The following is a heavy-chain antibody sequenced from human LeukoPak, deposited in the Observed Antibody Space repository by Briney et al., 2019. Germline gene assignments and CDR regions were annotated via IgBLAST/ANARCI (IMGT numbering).Heavy chain of an antibody. Sequence: PSETLSLTCTVSGGSFSSGGYYWSWIRQHPGKGLEWIGYIYYSGSTYYNPSLKSRVTISVDTSKNQFSLKLSSVTAADTAVYYCARGRGSYYDILTGYYSLYCFDYWGQGTQVTVSS. CDR1: GGSFSSGGYY. CDR3: ARGRGSYYDILTGYYSLYCFDY. CDR2: IYYSGST. D-gene: IGHD3-9*01. V-gene: IGHV4-31*03. J-gene: IGHJ4*02.